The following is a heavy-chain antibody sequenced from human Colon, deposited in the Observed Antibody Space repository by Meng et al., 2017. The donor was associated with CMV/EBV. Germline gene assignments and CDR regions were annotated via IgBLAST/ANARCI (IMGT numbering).Heavy chain of an antibody. Sequence: GESLKISCAASGFSVNINYMNWVRQAPGKGLEWVSSISSTGHDMFYADSVKGRFTISTDNAKNTVYLEMNSLTAEDTAVYYCARDGVRITIFGVDLYGMDVWGQGTAVTVSS. CDR2: ISSTGHDM. CDR1: GFSVNINY. CDR3: ARDGVRITIFGVDLYGMDV. D-gene: IGHD3-3*01. J-gene: IGHJ6*02. V-gene: IGHV3-21*01.